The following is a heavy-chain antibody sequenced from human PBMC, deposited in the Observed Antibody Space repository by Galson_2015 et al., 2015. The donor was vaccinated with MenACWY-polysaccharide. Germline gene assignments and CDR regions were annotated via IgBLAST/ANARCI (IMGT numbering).Heavy chain of an antibody. Sequence: SLRLSCAASGFTFSSYWMSWVRQAPGKGLEWVADIKQDGSEKSHVDSVKGRFTISRDNTKNSVYLQMNNLRAEDTAVYYCVRDRTGPQLLRTRSDPWGQGTLVTVSS. CDR3: VRDRTGPQLLRTRSDP. CDR1: GFTFSSYW. V-gene: IGHV3-7*01. J-gene: IGHJ5*02. D-gene: IGHD2-2*01. CDR2: IKQDGSEK.